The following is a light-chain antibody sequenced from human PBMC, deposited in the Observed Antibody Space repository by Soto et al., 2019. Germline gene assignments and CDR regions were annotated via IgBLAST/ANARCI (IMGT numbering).Light chain of an antibody. CDR1: QSVSSSY. CDR3: QQYGSSSWT. CDR2: GAS. J-gene: IGKJ1*01. Sequence: EIVLTQAPGTLSMSPGKRATLSCRASQSVSSSYLAWYQQKPGQAPRLLIYGASSRATGIPDRFSGSGSGTDVTLTISRLEPEDFAVYFCQQYGSSSWTFGQGTKGEIK. V-gene: IGKV3-20*01.